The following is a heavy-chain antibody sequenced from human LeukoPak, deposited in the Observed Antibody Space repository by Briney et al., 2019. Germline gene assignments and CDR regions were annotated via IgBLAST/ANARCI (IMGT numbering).Heavy chain of an antibody. V-gene: IGHV3-53*01. J-gene: IGHJ4*02. Sequence: GGSLRLSCAASGFTVSSNYMSWVRQAPGKGLEWVSVIYNGGSTYYADSVKGRFTISRDDSKNTLYLQMNSLRAEDTAVYYCAKVEGYSGSYYGFDYWGQGTLVTVSS. CDR1: GFTVSSNY. CDR2: IYNGGST. D-gene: IGHD1-26*01. CDR3: AKVEGYSGSYYGFDY.